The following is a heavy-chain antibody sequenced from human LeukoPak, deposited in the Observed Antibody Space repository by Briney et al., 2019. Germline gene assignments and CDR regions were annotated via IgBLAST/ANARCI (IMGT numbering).Heavy chain of an antibody. CDR1: GFIFSSYG. J-gene: IGHJ4*02. Sequence: GGSLRLSCTASGFIFSSYGMHWVRQAPGKGLEWVTIIWYDGSNKYYADSVKGRFTTSRDNSKNTLYLQMNSLRAEDTAVYYCARDAGVGATPGLFDCGGQGTLGTVS. CDR2: IWYDGSNK. CDR3: ARDAGVGATPGLFDC. V-gene: IGHV3-33*01. D-gene: IGHD1-26*01.